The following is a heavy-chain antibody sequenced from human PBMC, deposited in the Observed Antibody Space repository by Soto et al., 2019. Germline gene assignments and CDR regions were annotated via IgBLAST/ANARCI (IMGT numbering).Heavy chain of an antibody. Sequence: QVQLVQSGAEVKKPEASVKVSCTASGYTFTSYAMHWVRQAPGQRLEWMGWINAGNGNTKYSQKFQGRVTITRDTSASTAYMELSSLRSEDTAVYYCARGLGLYYFDYWGQGTLVTVSS. J-gene: IGHJ4*02. CDR3: ARGLGLYYFDY. CDR2: INAGNGNT. D-gene: IGHD1-26*01. CDR1: GYTFTSYA. V-gene: IGHV1-3*01.